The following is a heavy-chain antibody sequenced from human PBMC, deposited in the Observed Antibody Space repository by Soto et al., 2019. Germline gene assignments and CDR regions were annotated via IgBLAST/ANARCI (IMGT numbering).Heavy chain of an antibody. CDR3: ARVLLTPGSYYYYGMDV. CDR2: IWYDGSNK. Sequence: GGSLRLSCAASGFTFSSYGMHWVRQAPGKGLEWVAVIWYDGSNKYYADSVKGRFTISRDNSKNTLYLQMNSLRAEDTAVYYCARVLLTPGSYYYYGMDVWGQGTTVTVSS. V-gene: IGHV3-33*01. CDR1: GFTFSSYG. D-gene: IGHD4-17*01. J-gene: IGHJ6*02.